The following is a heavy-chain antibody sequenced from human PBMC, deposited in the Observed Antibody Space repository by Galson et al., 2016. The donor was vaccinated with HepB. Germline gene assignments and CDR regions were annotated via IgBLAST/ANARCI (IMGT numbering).Heavy chain of an antibody. V-gene: IGHV1-69*02. CDR3: ARPSSGWANDAFDI. J-gene: IGHJ3*02. CDR1: GGTFTTDP. D-gene: IGHD6-19*01. CDR2: IIPLLGIP. Sequence: SVKVSCKASGGTFTTDPITWVRQAPGQGPECLGRIIPLLGIPKDAHKFQGRLTFTADKSTSTTYMELTSLSSEDTAVYYCARPSSGWANDAFDIWGQGTMVTVSS.